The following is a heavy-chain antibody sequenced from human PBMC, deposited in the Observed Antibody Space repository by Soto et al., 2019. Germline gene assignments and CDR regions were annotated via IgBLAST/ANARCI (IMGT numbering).Heavy chain of an antibody. D-gene: IGHD1-26*01. CDR1: GYTFTSYG. V-gene: IGHV1-69*13. Sequence: ASVKVSCKASGYTFTSYGISWVRQAPGQGLEWMGGIIPIFGTANYAQKFQGRVTITADESTSTAYMELSSLRSEDTAVYYCARMGATAPANVVLWGQGTMVTVSS. CDR3: ARMGATAPANVVL. J-gene: IGHJ3*01. CDR2: IIPIFGTA.